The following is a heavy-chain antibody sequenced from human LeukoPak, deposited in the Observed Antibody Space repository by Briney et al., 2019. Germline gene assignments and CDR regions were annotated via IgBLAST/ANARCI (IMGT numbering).Heavy chain of an antibody. J-gene: IGHJ6*02. Sequence: ASVRLSCKASGYTFTSYGISWVRQAPGQGLEWMGWISGYNGNTKYAHKVQGRVTMTTDTSTGTAYMELRSLRSDDTAVYYCARAYSYGSDYYYGMDVWGQRTTVADSS. D-gene: IGHD5-18*01. CDR2: ISGYNGNT. CDR1: GYTFTSYG. CDR3: ARAYSYGSDYYYGMDV. V-gene: IGHV1-18*01.